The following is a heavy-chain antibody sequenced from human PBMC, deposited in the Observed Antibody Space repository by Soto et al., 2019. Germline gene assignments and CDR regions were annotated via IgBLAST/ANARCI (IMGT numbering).Heavy chain of an antibody. V-gene: IGHV1-2*02. CDR2: VSPKSGGT. CDR1: GYNFSDYY. J-gene: IGHJ5*02. CDR3: AREISGGGTLNWFDP. D-gene: IGHD2-8*02. Sequence: ASVKVSCKASGYNFSDYYIHWVRQAPGQGLEWLGWVSPKSGGTNYAQKFKGRVTMTRDTSSNTVYMDLSGLKSDDTAVFYCAREISGGGTLNWFDPWGQGTLVTVSS.